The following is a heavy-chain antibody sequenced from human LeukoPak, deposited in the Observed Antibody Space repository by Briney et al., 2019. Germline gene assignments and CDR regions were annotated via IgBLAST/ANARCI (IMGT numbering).Heavy chain of an antibody. CDR2: VNPNSGDT. D-gene: IGHD6-6*01. V-gene: IGHV1-2*02. J-gene: IGHJ6*03. CDR3: AREGLRSIAARRGTRDYMDV. CDR1: GHTLTELS. Sequence: ASVKVSCKVSGHTLTELSMHWVRQAPGQGLEWMGCVNPNSGDTNYAQKFQGSVTMTRDTSISTVYMELSRLRSDDTAVYYCAREGLRSIAARRGTRDYMDVWGKGTTVIVSS.